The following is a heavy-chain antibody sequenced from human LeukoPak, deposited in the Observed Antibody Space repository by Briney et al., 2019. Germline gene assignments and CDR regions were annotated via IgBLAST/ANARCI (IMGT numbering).Heavy chain of an antibody. CDR2: ISSSSSYR. D-gene: IGHD1-1*01. Sequence: AGSLRLSCTGSGFTFSSYSMNWVRQAPGKGLEWVSSISSSSSYRYYEESVKGRFSISRDNSKNTVYLQMNSLRAEDTAVYFCAKEYGYDYNYFYSMDVWGKGTTVTISS. J-gene: IGHJ6*03. CDR1: GFTFSSYS. V-gene: IGHV3-21*01. CDR3: AKEYGYDYNYFYSMDV.